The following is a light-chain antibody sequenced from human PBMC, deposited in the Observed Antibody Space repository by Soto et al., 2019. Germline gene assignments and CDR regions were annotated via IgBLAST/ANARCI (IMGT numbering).Light chain of an antibody. CDR1: QDIGNY. J-gene: IGKJ4*01. V-gene: IGKV1-33*01. Sequence: DILLTQSPSSLSASVGDSVTITCQASQDIGNYLSWYQQKLGKAPKLLIYDASNLETGVPSKFSGSGSGTDFTFTISSLQPEDFARYYCRQYGNLPLTFGGGTKVDIK. CDR3: RQYGNLPLT. CDR2: DAS.